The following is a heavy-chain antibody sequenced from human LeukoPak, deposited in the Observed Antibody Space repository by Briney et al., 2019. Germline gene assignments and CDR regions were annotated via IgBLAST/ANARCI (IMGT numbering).Heavy chain of an antibody. CDR1: GFTVSNTY. Sequence: GVSLRLSCAASGFTVSNTYMTWVSQPPGKGLVCISVIFPGGASYYTDSVKGRFTISRDSSKNTLYLQMNSLRAEGAAVYFCARSYFTTGGFDNWGQGALVTVSS. CDR2: IFPGGAS. V-gene: IGHV3-66*01. CDR3: ARSYFTTGGFDN. D-gene: IGHD1-1*01. J-gene: IGHJ4*02.